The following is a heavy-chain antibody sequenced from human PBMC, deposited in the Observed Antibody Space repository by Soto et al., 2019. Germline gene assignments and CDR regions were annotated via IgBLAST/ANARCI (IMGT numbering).Heavy chain of an antibody. J-gene: IGHJ5*02. CDR3: AREAARQVPTTHNWFDP. V-gene: IGHV1-2*04. CDR2: INPNSGDT. Sequence: GASVKVSCKASGYTFTGYYMHWVRQAPGQGLEWMGWINPNSGDTNYAQKFQGWVTMTRDTSISTAYMELSRLRSDDTAVYYCAREAARQVPTTHNWFDPWGQGTLVTVSS. CDR1: GYTFTGYY. D-gene: IGHD6-6*01.